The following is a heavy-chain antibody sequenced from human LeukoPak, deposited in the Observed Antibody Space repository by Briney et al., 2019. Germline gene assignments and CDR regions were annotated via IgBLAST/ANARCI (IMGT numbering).Heavy chain of an antibody. V-gene: IGHV3-23*01. Sequence: PGGSLSLSCAASGFTFSSYAMSWLRQAPGKGLEWVSAISGSGGSTYYADSVKGRFTISRDNSKNTLYLKRNSLTAADTAAHYCAKPAGGRNYGDYLHAFDIWGQGTMVTVSS. D-gene: IGHD4-17*01. CDR1: GFTFSSYA. J-gene: IGHJ3*02. CDR2: ISGSGGST. CDR3: AKPAGGRNYGDYLHAFDI.